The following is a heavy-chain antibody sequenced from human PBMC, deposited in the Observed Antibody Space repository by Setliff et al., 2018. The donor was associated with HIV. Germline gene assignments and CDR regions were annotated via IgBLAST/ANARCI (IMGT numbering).Heavy chain of an antibody. J-gene: IGHJ4*02. D-gene: IGHD6-13*01. Sequence: ASVKVSCKASAYTFTAYYIHWVRQAPGQGLEWMGWINPNSGGTNYAQKFQGRVTMTRDTSISTTYMELSRLRSGDTAVYYCARDLNSSPFDYWGQGTLVTVSS. CDR1: AYTFTAYY. CDR2: INPNSGGT. V-gene: IGHV1-2*02. CDR3: ARDLNSSPFDY.